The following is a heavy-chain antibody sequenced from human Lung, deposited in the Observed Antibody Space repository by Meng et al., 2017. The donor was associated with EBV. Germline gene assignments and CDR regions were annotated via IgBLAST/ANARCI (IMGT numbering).Heavy chain of an antibody. CDR1: GGSFSGYY. CDR2: INHSGST. V-gene: IGHV4-34*02. J-gene: IGHJ4*02. Sequence: QGALTQGGAGLFKPSEHLSPPCAGYGGSFSGYYWSWIRQPPGKGLEWIGEINHSGSTNYNPSLKRRVTISVDTSKNQFSLKLSSVTAADTAVYYCAVTRYCSGGSCFDYWGQGTLVTVSS. D-gene: IGHD2-15*01. CDR3: AVTRYCSGGSCFDY.